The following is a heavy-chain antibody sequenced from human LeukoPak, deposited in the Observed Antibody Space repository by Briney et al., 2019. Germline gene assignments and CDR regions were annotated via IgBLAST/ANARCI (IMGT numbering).Heavy chain of an antibody. CDR1: GFTFSSHW. J-gene: IGHJ4*02. Sequence: SLRLSCAASGFTFSSHWMHWVRQAPGKGLEWVSGISWNSGSIGYADSVKGRFTISRDNAKNSLYLQMNSLRAEDTALYYCAKDSTRGYSYGAEFDYWGQGTLVTVSS. D-gene: IGHD5-18*01. CDR2: ISWNSGSI. CDR3: AKDSTRGYSYGAEFDY. V-gene: IGHV3-9*01.